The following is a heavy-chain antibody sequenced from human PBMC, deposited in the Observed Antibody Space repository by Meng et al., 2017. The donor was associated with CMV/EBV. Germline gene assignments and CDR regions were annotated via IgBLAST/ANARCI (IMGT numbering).Heavy chain of an antibody. D-gene: IGHD3-3*01. J-gene: IGHJ5*02. CDR3: ASRITIFGVVTAFDP. Sequence: LPLRESGPGLVKPSGTLSLTCTVSGGSISSSSYYWGWIRQPPGKGLEWIGSIYYSGSTYYNPSLKSRVTISVDTSKNQFSLKLSSVTAADTAVYYCASRITIFGVVTAFDPWGQGTLVTVSS. CDR1: GGSISSSSYY. V-gene: IGHV4-39*07. CDR2: IYYSGST.